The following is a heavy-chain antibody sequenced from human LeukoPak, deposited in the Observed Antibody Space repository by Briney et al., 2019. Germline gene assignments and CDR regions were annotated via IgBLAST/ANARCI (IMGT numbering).Heavy chain of an antibody. D-gene: IGHD3-10*01. J-gene: IGHJ1*01. V-gene: IGHV3-74*01. CDR1: GLTFSNSW. CDR3: ARVSGLGMNEYYQH. Sequence: PGGSLRLSCGASGLTFSNSWMHWVRQAPGKGLVWVSRINNEGTTISYADSVKGRFTISRDNAKNTLYLQMNSLRAEDTAVYYCARVSGLGMNEYYQHWGQGTLVTVAS. CDR2: INNEGTTI.